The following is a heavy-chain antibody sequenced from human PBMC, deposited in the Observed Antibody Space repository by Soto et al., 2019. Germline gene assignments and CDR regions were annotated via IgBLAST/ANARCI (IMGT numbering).Heavy chain of an antibody. CDR3: ARSSGYDHPLY. CDR1: GFTFSSYA. Sequence: GGSLRLSCAASGFTFSSYAMNWVRLTPGKGLEWVSGIYSSGLKTYYADSVQGRFTISRDNSKNTVYLQMNSLRAADTALYYCARSSGYDHPLYWGQGTLVTVSS. V-gene: IGHV3-23*05. CDR2: IYSSGLKT. D-gene: IGHD5-12*01. J-gene: IGHJ4*02.